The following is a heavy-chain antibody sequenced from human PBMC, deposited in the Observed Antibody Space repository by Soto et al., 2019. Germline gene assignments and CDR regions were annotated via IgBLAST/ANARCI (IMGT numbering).Heavy chain of an antibody. J-gene: IGHJ4*02. CDR3: ARDNYDSSGYYYGYPLY. CDR2: ISAYNGNT. Sequence: ASVKVSCKASGYTFTSYGISWVRQAPGQGLEWMGWISAYNGNTNYAQKLQGRVTMTTDTSTSTAYMELRSLRSDDTAVYCCARDNYDSSGYYYGYPLYWGQGTLVTVSS. CDR1: GYTFTSYG. V-gene: IGHV1-18*01. D-gene: IGHD3-22*01.